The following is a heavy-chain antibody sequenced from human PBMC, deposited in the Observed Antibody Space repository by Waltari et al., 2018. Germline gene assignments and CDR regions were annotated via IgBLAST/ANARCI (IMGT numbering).Heavy chain of an antibody. CDR3: ARFSHKDY. CDR2: IYYSGST. V-gene: IGHV4-59*01. J-gene: IGHJ4*02. Sequence: QVQLQESGPGLVKPSETLSLTCTVSGGSISSYYWSWIRQPPGKGLEWIGYIYYSGSTHYNPSLKSRVTISVDTSKNQFSLKVSSVTAADTALYYCARFSHKDYWGQGILVTVSS. CDR1: GGSISSYY.